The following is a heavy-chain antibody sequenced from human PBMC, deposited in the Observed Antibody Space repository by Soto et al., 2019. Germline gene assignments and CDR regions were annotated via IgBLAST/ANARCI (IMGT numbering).Heavy chain of an antibody. CDR3: AREHTLYDYIWGSSFDY. J-gene: IGHJ4*02. CDR2: IWYDGSNK. V-gene: IGHV3-33*01. D-gene: IGHD3-16*01. CDR1: GFTFSSYG. Sequence: QVQLVESGGGVVQPGRSLRLSCAASGFTFSSYGMHWVRQAPGKGLEWVAVIWYDGSNKYYADSVKGRFTISRDNSKNTLYLQMNSLRAEDTAVYYCAREHTLYDYIWGSSFDYWGQGTLVTVSS.